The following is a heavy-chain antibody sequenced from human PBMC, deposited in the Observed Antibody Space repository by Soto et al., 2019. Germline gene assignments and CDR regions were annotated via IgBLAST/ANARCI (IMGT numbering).Heavy chain of an antibody. D-gene: IGHD6-6*01. V-gene: IGHV1-3*01. Sequence: QVQLVQSGAEVKKPGASVKVSCKASGYTFTSYAMHWVRQAPGQRLEWMGWINAGNGNTKYSQKFQGRVTITRDTSASTAYMELSSLRSEDTAVYYCARAISSSDFYYYYYMDVWGKGTTVTVSS. CDR2: INAGNGNT. J-gene: IGHJ6*03. CDR3: ARAISSSDFYYYYYMDV. CDR1: GYTFTSYA.